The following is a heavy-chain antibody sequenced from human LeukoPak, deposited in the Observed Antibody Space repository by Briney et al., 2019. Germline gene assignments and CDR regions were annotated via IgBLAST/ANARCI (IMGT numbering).Heavy chain of an antibody. J-gene: IGHJ4*02. V-gene: IGHV3-30*03. CDR1: GFTFSSYG. D-gene: IGHD1-26*01. CDR2: ISHDGSNK. CDR3: ARGSGIVGAITQVFDY. Sequence: PWGSLRLSCAASGFTFSSYGMHWVRQAPGKGLEWVAVISHDGSNKYYADSVKGRFTISRDNSKNTLYLQMNSLRAEDTAVYYCARGSGIVGAITQVFDYWGQGTLVTVSS.